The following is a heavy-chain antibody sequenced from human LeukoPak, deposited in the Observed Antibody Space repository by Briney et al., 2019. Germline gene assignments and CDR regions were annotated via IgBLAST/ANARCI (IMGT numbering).Heavy chain of an antibody. V-gene: IGHV3-30*02. J-gene: IGHJ4*02. Sequence: PGGSLRLSCAASGFTFSSYVMHWVRQAPGKGLEWVAFIRYDGSNKYYADSVKGRFTISRDNSKNTLYLQMNSLRAEDTAVYYCVRGGSIAAAGYDYWGQGTLVTVSS. CDR3: VRGGSIAAAGYDY. D-gene: IGHD6-13*01. CDR2: IRYDGSNK. CDR1: GFTFSSYV.